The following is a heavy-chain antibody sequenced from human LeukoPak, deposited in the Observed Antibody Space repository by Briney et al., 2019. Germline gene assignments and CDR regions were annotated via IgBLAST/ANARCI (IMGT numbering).Heavy chain of an antibody. V-gene: IGHV3-15*01. CDR2: IKSKTDGGTT. Sequence: PGGSLRLSCAASGFTFSNAWMSWVRQAPGKGLEWVGRIKSKTDGGTTDYAAPVKGRFTISRDDSKNTLYLQMNSLKTEDTAVYYCTTDPRVVRGVIMDRWGQGTLVTVSS. J-gene: IGHJ4*02. D-gene: IGHD3-10*01. CDR3: TTDPRVVRGVIMDR. CDR1: GFTFSNAW.